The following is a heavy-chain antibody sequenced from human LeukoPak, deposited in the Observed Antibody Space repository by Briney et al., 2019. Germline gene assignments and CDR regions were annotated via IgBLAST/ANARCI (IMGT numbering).Heavy chain of an antibody. J-gene: IGHJ4*02. D-gene: IGHD4/OR15-4a*01. V-gene: IGHV3-74*01. CDR3: GSAYYGPTGY. Sequence: GGSLRLSCAASGFTFSGYWMHWVRQVPGKSLLWVSRISGDGTSTSYAESVKGRFTVSRDNAKNTLYLQMNSLRAEDSAVYYCGSAYYGPTGYWGQGTLVTVSS. CDR2: ISGDGTST. CDR1: GFTFSGYW.